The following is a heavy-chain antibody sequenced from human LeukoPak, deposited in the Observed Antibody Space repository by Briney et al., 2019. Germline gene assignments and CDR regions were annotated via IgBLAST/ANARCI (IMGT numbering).Heavy chain of an antibody. D-gene: IGHD6-13*01. V-gene: IGHV4-34*01. J-gene: IGHJ4*02. Sequence: SETLSLTCAVYGGSFSGYYWSWIRQPPGKGLEWIWEINHSGSTNYNPSLKSRVTISVDTSKNQFSLKLSSVTAADTAVYYCARVGIAAAGTHEIDYWGQGTLVTVSS. CDR3: ARVGIAAAGTHEIDY. CDR1: GGSFSGYY. CDR2: INHSGST.